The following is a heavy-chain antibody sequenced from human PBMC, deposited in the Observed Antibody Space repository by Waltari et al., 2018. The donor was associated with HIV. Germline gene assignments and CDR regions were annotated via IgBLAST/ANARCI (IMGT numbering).Heavy chain of an antibody. CDR3: AKGPTVGATYYYGMDV. CDR2: TYYRSKWYN. CDR1: RDSVSSNSAP. Sequence: VHLQLSGPGLVKPSQTLSLTCAISRDSVSSNSAPWTWIRQHQSRGLEWLGRTYYRSKWYNDYAVSVKSRITINPDTSKNQFSLQLNSVTPEDTAVYYCAKGPTVGATYYYGMDVWGQGTTVTVSS. V-gene: IGHV6-1*01. D-gene: IGHD1-26*01. J-gene: IGHJ6*02.